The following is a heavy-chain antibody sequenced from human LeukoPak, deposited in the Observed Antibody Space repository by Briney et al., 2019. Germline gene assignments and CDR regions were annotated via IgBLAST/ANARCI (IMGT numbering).Heavy chain of an antibody. CDR3: AKFSVRLVRDLN. Sequence: PGGSLRLSCVVSGFTFSYYGMSWVRQAPGKGLEWVSSISGGPSSTYYTYHADSVKGRFSISRDNSKNTLYLQMNSLRAEDTAVYYCAKFSVRLVRDLNWGKGTTVTISS. V-gene: IGHV3-23*01. CDR1: GFTFSYYG. J-gene: IGHJ6*04. D-gene: IGHD3-10*01. CDR2: ISGGPSST.